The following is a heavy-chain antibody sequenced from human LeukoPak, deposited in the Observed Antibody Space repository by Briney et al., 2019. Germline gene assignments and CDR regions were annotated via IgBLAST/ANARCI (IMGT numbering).Heavy chain of an antibody. D-gene: IGHD2-21*01. J-gene: IGHJ5*02. CDR3: ASKIPGGRDTGFDP. Sequence: PSETLSLTCTVSGGSISSYYWSWIRQPPGKGLEWNGYIYYSGSTNYNPSLKSRVTISVDTSKNQFSLKLSSVTAADTAVYSCASKIPGGRDTGFDPWGQGTLVTVSS. V-gene: IGHV4-59*08. CDR2: IYYSGST. CDR1: GGSISSYY.